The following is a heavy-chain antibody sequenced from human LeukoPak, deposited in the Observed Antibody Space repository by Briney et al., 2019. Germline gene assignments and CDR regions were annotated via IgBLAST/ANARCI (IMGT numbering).Heavy chain of an antibody. D-gene: IGHD6-19*01. V-gene: IGHV4-39*07. CDR3: ASHSSGWYQIDY. Sequence: KASETLSLTCTVSGGSISSRSYYWGWIRQPPGKGLEWIGSIYYSGSTYYNPSLKSRVTISVDTPKNQFSLKLSSVTAADTAVYYCASHSSGWYQIDYWGQGTLVTVSS. J-gene: IGHJ4*02. CDR2: IYYSGST. CDR1: GGSISSRSYY.